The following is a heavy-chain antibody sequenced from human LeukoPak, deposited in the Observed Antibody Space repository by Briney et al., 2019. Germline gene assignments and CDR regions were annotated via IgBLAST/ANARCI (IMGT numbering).Heavy chain of an antibody. V-gene: IGHV3-21*01. J-gene: IGHJ4*02. CDR2: ISSSSSYI. D-gene: IGHD3-22*01. CDR3: ASLVVSNQGGDYTFDY. Sequence: GGSLRLSCAASGFTFSSYSMNWVRQAPGKGLEWVSSISSSSSYIYYADSVKGRLTISRDNAKNSLYLQMNSLRAEDTAVYYCASLVVSNQGGDYTFDYWGQGTLVTVSS. CDR1: GFTFSSYS.